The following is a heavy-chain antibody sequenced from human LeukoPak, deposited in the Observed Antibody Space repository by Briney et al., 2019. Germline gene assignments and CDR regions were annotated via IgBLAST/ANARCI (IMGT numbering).Heavy chain of an antibody. V-gene: IGHV4-4*09. Sequence: SETLSLTCAVSGVSISPYYWAWIRQPPGKGLEWIGYIHTSGSNNQYPSLKSRVTISVDKSKNHFSLRLASVTAADTAVYYCARLSAAVHLGAFDLWGQGTMVTVSS. CDR3: ARLSAAVHLGAFDL. CDR2: IHTSGSN. CDR1: GVSISPYY. D-gene: IGHD3-3*01. J-gene: IGHJ3*01.